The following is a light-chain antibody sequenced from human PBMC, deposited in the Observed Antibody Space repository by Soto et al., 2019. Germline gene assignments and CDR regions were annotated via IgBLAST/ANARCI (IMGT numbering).Light chain of an antibody. CDR3: QQYNNWVT. CDR1: QSVSSN. Sequence: EIVMTQSPATQSVSPGERVTLSCRASQSVSSNLVWYQQKPGQAPRLLIYGASTRATGIPARFSGSGSGTEFTLTINSLQSEDFAVYYCQQYNNWVTFGGGTKVEI. CDR2: GAS. J-gene: IGKJ4*01. V-gene: IGKV3-15*01.